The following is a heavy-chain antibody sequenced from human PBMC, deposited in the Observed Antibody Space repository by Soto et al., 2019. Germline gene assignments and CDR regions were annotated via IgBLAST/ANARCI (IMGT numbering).Heavy chain of an antibody. D-gene: IGHD3-22*01. V-gene: IGHV4-38-2*01. CDR1: GYSITSGFY. J-gene: IGHJ4*02. Sequence: SETLSLTCGVSGYSITSGFYWGWDRQSPGKGLEWIGSISYSAKTFYTPSLASRLSIAVDTSMNQFSLRLTSVTAADPALYYCTRGAGAPWVRFDSWGQGTLVTVSS. CDR3: TRGAGAPWVRFDS. CDR2: ISYSAKT.